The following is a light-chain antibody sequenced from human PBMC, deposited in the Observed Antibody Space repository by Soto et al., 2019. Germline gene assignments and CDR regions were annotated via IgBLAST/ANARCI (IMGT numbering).Light chain of an antibody. CDR1: QGINNY. J-gene: IGKJ1*01. Sequence: DIQMTQSPSSLSASVGDRVTITCRASQGINNYLAWYQQKPGRVPQLLIYGASTFHSGVPSRFSGSGSDTDFTLTISSLQPEDVATYFCQQYYGAPWAFGQGTKVEIK. CDR3: QQYYGAPWA. CDR2: GAS. V-gene: IGKV1-27*01.